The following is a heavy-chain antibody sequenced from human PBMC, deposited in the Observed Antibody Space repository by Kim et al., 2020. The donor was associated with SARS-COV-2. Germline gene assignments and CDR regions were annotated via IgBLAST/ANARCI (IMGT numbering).Heavy chain of an antibody. Sequence: GGSLRLSCSASGFTFSSYAMHWVRQAPGKGLEYVSAISSNGGSTYYADSVKGRFTISRDNSKNTLYLQMSSLRAEDTAVYYCVKGGPGTTSYYYYGMDVWGQGTTVTVSS. D-gene: IGHD1-7*01. V-gene: IGHV3-64D*06. CDR3: VKGGPGTTSYYYYGMDV. CDR2: ISSNGGST. CDR1: GFTFSSYA. J-gene: IGHJ6*02.